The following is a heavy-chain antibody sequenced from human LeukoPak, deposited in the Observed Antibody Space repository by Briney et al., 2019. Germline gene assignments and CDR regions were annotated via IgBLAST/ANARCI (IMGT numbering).Heavy chain of an antibody. V-gene: IGHV4-38-2*01. Sequence: PSETLSLTCAVSGYSISSGYYWGWIRQPPGKGLEWIGSIYRSGSTYYNPSLKSRVTISVDTSKNQFSLKLSSVTAADTAVYYCARVASGYDFRLNYWGQGTLVTVSS. J-gene: IGHJ4*02. CDR3: ARVASGYDFRLNY. CDR2: IYRSGST. D-gene: IGHD5-12*01. CDR1: GYSISSGYY.